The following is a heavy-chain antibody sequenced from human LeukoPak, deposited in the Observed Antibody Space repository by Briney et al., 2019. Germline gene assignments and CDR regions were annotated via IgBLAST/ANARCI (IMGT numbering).Heavy chain of an antibody. CDR1: GYTFTSYA. CDR3: AREYYDFWSGYFSNWFDP. D-gene: IGHD3-3*01. J-gene: IGHJ5*02. CDR2: INPNSGGT. Sequence: ASVKVSCKASGYTFTSYAMNWVRQAPGQGLEWMGRINPNSGGTNYAQKFQGRVTMTRDTSISTAYMELSRLRSDDTAVYYCAREYYDFWSGYFSNWFDPWGQGTLVTVSS. V-gene: IGHV1-2*06.